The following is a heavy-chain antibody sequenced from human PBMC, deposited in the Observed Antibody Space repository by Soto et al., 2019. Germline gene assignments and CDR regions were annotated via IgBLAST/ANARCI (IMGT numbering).Heavy chain of an antibody. J-gene: IGHJ5*02. CDR1: GFTFSSYA. Sequence: SLMLSCAASGFTFSSYAMHWVFQAPGKGLHWVAVMSYDGSNKYYADSVKGRFTIFRDNSKNKLYLQMNSMRAEDTAVYYCARESDGGYYYDSSGYYPGVTRFDPWAQGTLVTVSS. D-gene: IGHD3-22*01. CDR3: ARESDGGYYYDSSGYYPGVTRFDP. CDR2: MSYDGSNK. V-gene: IGHV3-30-3*01.